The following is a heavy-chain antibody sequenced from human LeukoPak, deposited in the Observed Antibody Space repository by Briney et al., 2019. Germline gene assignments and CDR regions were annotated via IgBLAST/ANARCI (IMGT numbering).Heavy chain of an antibody. CDR2: INHSGST. CDR1: GGSFSGYC. Sequence: PSETLSLTCAVYGGSFSGYCWTWIRQPPGKGLEWIGEINHSGSTNYNPSLKSRVTISVDTSKNQFSLNLTSVTAADTAVYYCARGPGERKGFGELYAVDSWGQGPLVTVSS. CDR3: ARGPGERKGFGELYAVDS. J-gene: IGHJ4*02. D-gene: IGHD3-10*01. V-gene: IGHV4-34*01.